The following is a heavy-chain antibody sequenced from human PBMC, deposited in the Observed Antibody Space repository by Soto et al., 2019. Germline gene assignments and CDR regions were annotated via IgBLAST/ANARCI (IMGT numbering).Heavy chain of an antibody. Sequence: QVQLVQSGAEVKKPGSSVKVSCTASGGTFSSYAISWVRQAPGQGLEWMGGIIPIFGTANYAQKFQGRVTITADESTSTAYMELSSLRSEDTAVYYCAVRRDIVVVPAAKVGMDVWGQGTTVTVSS. CDR1: GGTFSSYA. D-gene: IGHD2-2*01. CDR3: AVRRDIVVVPAAKVGMDV. V-gene: IGHV1-69*01. J-gene: IGHJ6*02. CDR2: IIPIFGTA.